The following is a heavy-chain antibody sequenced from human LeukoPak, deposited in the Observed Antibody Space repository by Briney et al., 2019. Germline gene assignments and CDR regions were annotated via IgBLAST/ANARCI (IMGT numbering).Heavy chain of an antibody. D-gene: IGHD1-26*01. CDR2: ISGSAGST. J-gene: IGHJ4*02. V-gene: IGHV3-23*01. CDR3: ARVLGSRWDY. Sequence: PGGSLRLSCAASGFSFTNYGMTWVRQAPGKGLEWVSSISGSAGSTYYADSVKGRFTISRDNAKNSLYLQMNSLRAEDTAVYYCARVLGSRWDYWGQGTLVTVSS. CDR1: GFSFTNYG.